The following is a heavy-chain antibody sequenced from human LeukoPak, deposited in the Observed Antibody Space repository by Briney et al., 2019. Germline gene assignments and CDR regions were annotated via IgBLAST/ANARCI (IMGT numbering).Heavy chain of an antibody. Sequence: GGSLRLSCAASGFTFSDHYMDWVRQAPGKGLEWVGRITKKADSYTTVYAASVKGRFTISRDDSKNSLYLQMNSLRTEDTAVYYCARAFYDSGNHLPDYWGQGTLVTVSS. J-gene: IGHJ4*02. V-gene: IGHV3-72*01. D-gene: IGHD3-10*01. CDR3: ARAFYDSGNHLPDY. CDR1: GFTFSDHY. CDR2: ITKKADSYTT.